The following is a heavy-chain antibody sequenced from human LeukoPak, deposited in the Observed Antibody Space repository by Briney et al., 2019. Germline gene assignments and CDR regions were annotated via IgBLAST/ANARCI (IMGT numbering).Heavy chain of an antibody. CDR3: ARDIRYSSSRSPILFDY. V-gene: IGHV1-2*02. D-gene: IGHD6-13*01. CDR1: GYTFTGYY. J-gene: IGHJ4*02. CDR2: INPNSGGT. Sequence: ASVKVSCKASGYTFTGYYMHWVRQAPGQGLEWMGWINPNSGGTNYAQKLQGRVTMTTDTSTSTAYMELRSLRSDDTAVYYCARDIRYSSSRSPILFDYWGQGTLVTVSS.